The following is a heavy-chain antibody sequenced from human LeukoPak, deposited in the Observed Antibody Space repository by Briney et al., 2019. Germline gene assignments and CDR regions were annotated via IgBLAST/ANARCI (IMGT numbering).Heavy chain of an antibody. J-gene: IGHJ4*02. V-gene: IGHV4-4*07. Sequence: SETPSLTCTVSGGSISSYYWSWIRQPAGKGLEWIGRIYTSGSTNYNPSLKSRVTMSVDTSKNQFSLKLSSVTAADTAVYYCARGHDYGDLQAAILFDYWGQGTLVTVSS. D-gene: IGHD4-17*01. CDR3: ARGHDYGDLQAAILFDY. CDR1: GGSISSYY. CDR2: IYTSGST.